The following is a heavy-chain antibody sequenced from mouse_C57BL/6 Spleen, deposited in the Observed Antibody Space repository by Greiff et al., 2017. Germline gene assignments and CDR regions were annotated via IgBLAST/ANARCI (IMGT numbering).Heavy chain of an antibody. Sequence: EVHLVESGGGLVKPGGSLKLSCAASGFTFSDYGMHWVRQAPEKGLEWVAYISSGSSTIYYADTVKGRFTISRDNAKNTLFLQMTSLRSEDTAMYYCARAFYYGSSYGDYYAMDYWGQGTSVTVSS. CDR3: ARAFYYGSSYGDYYAMDY. J-gene: IGHJ4*01. V-gene: IGHV5-17*01. CDR1: GFTFSDYG. D-gene: IGHD1-1*01. CDR2: ISSGSSTI.